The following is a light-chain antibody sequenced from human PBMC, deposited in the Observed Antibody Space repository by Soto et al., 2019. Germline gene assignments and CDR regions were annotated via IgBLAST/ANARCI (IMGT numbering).Light chain of an antibody. CDR1: QDISQY. CDR2: YAS. V-gene: IGKV1-27*01. Sequence: DIQMTQSPSSLSASVGDRVTLTCRASQDISQYLAWYQQRPGKVPKLLIYYASTLQSGVPSRFSSSGSGTEFTLTISSLQPEDVATYYCLKYTKDAPGTFGQGTKVEI. CDR3: LKYTKDAPGT. J-gene: IGKJ1*01.